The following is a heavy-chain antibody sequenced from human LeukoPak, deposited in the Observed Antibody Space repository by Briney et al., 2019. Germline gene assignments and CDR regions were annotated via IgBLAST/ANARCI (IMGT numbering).Heavy chain of an antibody. Sequence: VXQXXXQGLEWMGWMNPNIGNTGYAQKFQGRVTMTRNTSISTAYMELSSLRSEDTAVYYCARHSTHLDPWGQGTLVTVSS. J-gene: IGHJ5*02. CDR3: ARHSTHLDP. CDR2: MNPNIGNT. V-gene: IGHV1-8*01. D-gene: IGHD2-21*01.